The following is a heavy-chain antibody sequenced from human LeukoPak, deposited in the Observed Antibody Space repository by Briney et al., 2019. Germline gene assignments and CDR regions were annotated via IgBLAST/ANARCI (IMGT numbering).Heavy chain of an antibody. J-gene: IGHJ2*01. Sequence: GGSLRLSCAASGFTFSSYSMNWVRQAPGKGLEWVSYISSSSSTIYYADSVKGRFTISRDNAKNSLYLQMNSLRAEDTAVYYCARAKGLWFGELLFSWYFDLWGRGTLVTVSS. CDR1: GFTFSSYS. D-gene: IGHD3-10*01. CDR3: ARAKGLWFGELLFSWYFDL. V-gene: IGHV3-48*04. CDR2: ISSSSSTI.